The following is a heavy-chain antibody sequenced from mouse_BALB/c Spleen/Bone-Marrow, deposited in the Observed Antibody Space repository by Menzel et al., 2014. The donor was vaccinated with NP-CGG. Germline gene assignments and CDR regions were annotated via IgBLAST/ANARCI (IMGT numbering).Heavy chain of an antibody. D-gene: IGHD2-1*01. CDR2: IYPGDGDT. Sequence: QVQLQQSGAELVRPGSSVKISCKASGYEFSSYWMNWVKQRPGQGLEWIGQIYPGDGDTNYNGKFKGKATLTADKSSSTAHMQVSSLTSEDSAAYSCARVYYGNLDYWGQGTSVTVSS. V-gene: IGHV1-80*01. CDR1: GYEFSSYW. CDR3: ARVYYGNLDY. J-gene: IGHJ4*01.